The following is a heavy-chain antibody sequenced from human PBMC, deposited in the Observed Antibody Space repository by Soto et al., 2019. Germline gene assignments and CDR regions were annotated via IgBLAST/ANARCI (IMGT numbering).Heavy chain of an antibody. J-gene: IGHJ4*02. CDR2: IYYDGTT. CDR1: GDSINTANFY. Sequence: QLRLQDSGPGLVKPSDTLSLTCTVFGDSINTANFYWGWIRQPPGKGLEWIGHIYYDGTTYYNSSLKSRVTLSVDTSQHHFSLRLNSVTAADMAVYYCARLRRGVYYFDYWGQGTLVTVSS. CDR3: ARLRRGVYYFDY. D-gene: IGHD3-10*01. V-gene: IGHV4-39*02.